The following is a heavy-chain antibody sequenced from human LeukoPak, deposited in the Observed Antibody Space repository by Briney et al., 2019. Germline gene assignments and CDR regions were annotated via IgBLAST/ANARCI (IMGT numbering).Heavy chain of an antibody. J-gene: IGHJ4*02. D-gene: IGHD3-22*01. CDR1: GGSFSGYY. V-gene: IGHV4-34*01. CDR2: INHSGST. Sequence: PSETLSLTCAVYGGSFSGYYWSWIRQPPGKGLEWIGEINHSGSTNYNPSLKSRVTISVDTSKNQFSLKLSSVTAADTAVYYCASGREWLLLKNWGQGTLVTVSS. CDR3: ASGREWLLLKN.